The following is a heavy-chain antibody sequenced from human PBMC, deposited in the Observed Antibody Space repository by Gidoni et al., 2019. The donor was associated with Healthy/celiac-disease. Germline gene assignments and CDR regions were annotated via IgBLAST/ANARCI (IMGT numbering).Heavy chain of an antibody. CDR2: INHSGSP. Sequence: QVQLQQWGAGLFQPSEPLSLTCAVYGGSFSGNYWSWIRQPPGKGLEWIGEINHSGSPNYHPSLKSRVTISVDTSKNQFSLKLSSVTAADTAVYYCARGSGYYDILTGGVEYFQHWGQGTLVTVSS. J-gene: IGHJ1*01. D-gene: IGHD3-9*01. V-gene: IGHV4-34*01. CDR3: ARGSGYYDILTGGVEYFQH. CDR1: GGSFSGNY.